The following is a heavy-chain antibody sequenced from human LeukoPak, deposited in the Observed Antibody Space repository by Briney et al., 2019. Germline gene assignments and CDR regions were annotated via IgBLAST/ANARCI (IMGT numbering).Heavy chain of an antibody. J-gene: IGHJ4*02. CDR2: INHSGST. V-gene: IGHV4-34*01. CDR3: ARGAPYSSGWYYY. D-gene: IGHD6-19*01. Sequence: PSETLSLTCAVYGGSFSGYYWSWIRQPPGKGLEWIGEINHSGSTNYNPSLKSRVTISVDTSKNQFSLKLSSVTAADTAVYYCARGAPYSSGWYYYWGQGTLVTVSS. CDR1: GGSFSGYY.